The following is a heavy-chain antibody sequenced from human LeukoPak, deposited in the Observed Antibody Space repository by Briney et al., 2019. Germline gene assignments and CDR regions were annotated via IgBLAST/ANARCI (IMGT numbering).Heavy chain of an antibody. D-gene: IGHD2-2*01. CDR2: IYYSGST. CDR1: GGSISSGDYY. J-gene: IGHJ1*01. V-gene: IGHV4-30-4*01. Sequence: SETLSLTCTVSGGSISSGDYYWSWIRQPPGKGLEWIGYIYYSGSTYYNPSLKSRVTISVDRSKNQFSLKLSSVTAADTAVYYCARDNPGYCSSTSCPEYFQHWGQGTLVTVSS. CDR3: ARDNPGYCSSTSCPEYFQH.